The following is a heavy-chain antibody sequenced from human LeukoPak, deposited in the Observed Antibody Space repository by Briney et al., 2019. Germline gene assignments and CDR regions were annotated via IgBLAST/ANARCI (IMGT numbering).Heavy chain of an antibody. CDR3: TRSLFRYSSKWYYFDY. Sequence: SETLSLTCRVSGGSINNTSYYWGCIRLPPGKGLEWIGYIFYPGSTNYNPSLKSRVTISLDTSKNQFSLRLRSVTAADTAVYYCTRSLFRYSSKWYYFDYWGQGTLVTVSS. CDR2: IFYPGST. V-gene: IGHV4-61*05. J-gene: IGHJ4*02. D-gene: IGHD6-13*01. CDR1: GGSINNTSYY.